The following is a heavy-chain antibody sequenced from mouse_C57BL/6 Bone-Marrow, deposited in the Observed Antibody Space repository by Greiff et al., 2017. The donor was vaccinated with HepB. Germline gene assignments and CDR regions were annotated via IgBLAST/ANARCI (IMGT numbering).Heavy chain of an antibody. CDR3: ARRGNDYDGFAY. D-gene: IGHD2-4*01. V-gene: IGHV1-81*01. CDR2: IYPRSGNT. CDR1: GYTFTSYG. Sequence: QVHVKQSGAELARPGASVKLSCKASGYTFTSYGISWVKQRTGQGLEWIGEIYPRSGNTYYNEKFKGKATLTADKSSSTAYMELRSLTSEDSAVYFCARRGNDYDGFAYWGQGTLVTVSA. J-gene: IGHJ3*01.